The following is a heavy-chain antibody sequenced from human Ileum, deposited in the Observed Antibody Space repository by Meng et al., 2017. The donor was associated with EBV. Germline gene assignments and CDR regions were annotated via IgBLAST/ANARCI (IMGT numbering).Heavy chain of an antibody. CDR1: GGSISSRNW. CDR2: IYYSGST. D-gene: IGHD3-10*01. Sequence: QGAGPGLVKPSGNLSPTGACSGGSISSRNWWNWVRQPPGKGLEWIGEIYYSGSTIYNPSLKSRVTISVDKSKNLFSLKLSSVTAADTAVYYCARGYGSGRDYFDYWGQGTLVTVSS. CDR3: ARGYGSGRDYFDY. J-gene: IGHJ4*02. V-gene: IGHV4-4*02.